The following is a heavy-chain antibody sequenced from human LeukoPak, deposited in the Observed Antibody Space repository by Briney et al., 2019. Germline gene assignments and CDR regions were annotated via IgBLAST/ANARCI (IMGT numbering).Heavy chain of an antibody. D-gene: IGHD3-10*01. Sequence: GGSLRLSCAASGFAFSSYAMSWVRQAPGKGLEWVSGISGSGGSTYYADSVRGRFTISRDSSKNTLYLQMNSLRAEDKAVYYCAKPITMVRGKDFDYWGPGTLVTVSS. V-gene: IGHV3-23*01. CDR1: GFAFSSYA. CDR2: ISGSGGST. CDR3: AKPITMVRGKDFDY. J-gene: IGHJ4*02.